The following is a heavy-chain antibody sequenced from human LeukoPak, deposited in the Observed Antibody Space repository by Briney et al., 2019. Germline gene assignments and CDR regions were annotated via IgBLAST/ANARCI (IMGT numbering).Heavy chain of an antibody. J-gene: IGHJ4*02. D-gene: IGHD6-13*01. V-gene: IGHV1-8*01. CDR1: GYTFTSYD. CDR3: ARTSSWPYYFDY. Sequence: ASVKVSCKASGYTFTSYDINWVRQATGQGLEWMGWMNPNSGNTGYAQKFQGRVTMTTDTSTSTAYMELRSLRSDDTAVYYCARTSSWPYYFDYWGQGTLVTVSS. CDR2: MNPNSGNT.